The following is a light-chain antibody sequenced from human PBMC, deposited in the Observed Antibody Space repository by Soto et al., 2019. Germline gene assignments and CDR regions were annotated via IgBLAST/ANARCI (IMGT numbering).Light chain of an antibody. CDR2: GSS. J-gene: IGKJ1*01. Sequence: DIQMTQSPSSVSASVGDSVTITCRASQGVSDWVAWYQQKPGEAPKLLIYGSSSLLSGVPSRFSGTRSGTDFTLTISSLQPEDFAVYYCQQYGSSWTFGQGTKVDIK. CDR1: QGVSDW. V-gene: IGKV1-12*01. CDR3: QQYGSSWT.